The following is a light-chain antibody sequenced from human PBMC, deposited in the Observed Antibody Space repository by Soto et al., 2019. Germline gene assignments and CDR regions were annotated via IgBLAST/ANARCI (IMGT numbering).Light chain of an antibody. CDR1: TGAVTSGHY. CDR2: DTS. J-gene: IGLJ3*02. CDR3: LLAYSGRPV. Sequence: QAVVTQEPSLTVSPGGTVTLTCGSSTGAVTSGHYPYWFQQKPGQAPRTLIYDTSKKHSWTPARFSGSLVGGKAALTLSGAQPEDEAECYCLLAYSGRPVFGGGTKVTVL. V-gene: IGLV7-46*01.